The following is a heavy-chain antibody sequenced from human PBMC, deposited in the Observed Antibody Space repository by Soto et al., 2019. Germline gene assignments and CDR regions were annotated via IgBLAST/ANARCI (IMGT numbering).Heavy chain of an antibody. CDR3: AREGRGKKAGYNGLVSLGY. CDR1: GSRFSNYV. V-gene: IGHV1-69*06. Sequence: QVQLVQSGAEVKTPGSSLKVSCTVSGSRFSNYVISWVRQAPGHGLEWLGRIIPIFNSTTYAQSFQGRVTITADKSTSTAAKELSSLRSDDTAVYYCAREGRGKKAGYNGLVSLGYWGQGTLVTVSS. D-gene: IGHD2-2*02. J-gene: IGHJ4*02. CDR2: IIPIFNST.